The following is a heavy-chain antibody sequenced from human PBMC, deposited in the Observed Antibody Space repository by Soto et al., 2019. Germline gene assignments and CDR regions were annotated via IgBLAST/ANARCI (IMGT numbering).Heavy chain of an antibody. J-gene: IGHJ4*02. CDR2: IYPGDSDT. CDR3: ARHGYCTNGVCYFDY. Sequence: PGESLKISCKGSGYSFTSYWIGWVRQMPGKGLEWMGIIYPGDSDTRYSPSFQGHVTISADKSISTAYLQWSSLKASDTAMYYCARHGYCTNGVCYFDYWGQGTLVTVSS. D-gene: IGHD2-8*01. V-gene: IGHV5-51*01. CDR1: GYSFTSYW.